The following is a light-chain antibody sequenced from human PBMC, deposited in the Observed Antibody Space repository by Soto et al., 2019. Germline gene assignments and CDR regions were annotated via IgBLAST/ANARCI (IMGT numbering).Light chain of an antibody. CDR1: LSVLYSSNNKNY. V-gene: IGKV4-1*01. CDR3: QQYYSTPS. Sequence: DIVMTQSPDSLAVSLGERATINCKSSLSVLYSSNNKNYLAWYQQKPGQPPKLLIYWASTRESGVPDRFSGSGSGTDFTLTISTLQAEDMAVYYCQQYYSTPSFGPGTKVDIK. CDR2: WAS. J-gene: IGKJ3*01.